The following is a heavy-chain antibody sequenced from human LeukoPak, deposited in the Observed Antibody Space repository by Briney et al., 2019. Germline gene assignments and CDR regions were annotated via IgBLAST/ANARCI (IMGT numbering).Heavy chain of an antibody. V-gene: IGHV1-18*01. CDR1: GYTFTNYG. D-gene: IGHD3-10*01. Sequence: GASVKVSCKASGYTFTNYGISWVRQAPGQGLEWMGWISGYNGNTNFAQKFQGRVTMTTDTSTSTAYMELRSLRSDDTAVYYCARDVGSGSGSLYFDYWGQGSLVTVSS. CDR3: ARDVGSGSGSLYFDY. J-gene: IGHJ4*02. CDR2: ISGYNGNT.